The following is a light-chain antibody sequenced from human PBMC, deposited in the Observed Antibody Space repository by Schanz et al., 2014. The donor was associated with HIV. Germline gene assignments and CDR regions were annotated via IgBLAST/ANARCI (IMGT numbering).Light chain of an antibody. CDR1: QSVLYTSHNKNY. CDR2: WAS. Sequence: DIVMTQSPDSLAVSLGERATINCKSSQSVLYTSHNKNYLAWYQQKPGQPPKLLIYWASTRESGVPDRFTGSGSGTDFTLTISSLQAEDVAVYYCQQYYCTPWTFGQGTKVEIK. V-gene: IGKV4-1*01. CDR3: QQYYCTPWT. J-gene: IGKJ1*01.